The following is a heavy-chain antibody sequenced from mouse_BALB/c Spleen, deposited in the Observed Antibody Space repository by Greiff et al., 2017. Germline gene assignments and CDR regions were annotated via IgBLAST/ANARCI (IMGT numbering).Heavy chain of an antibody. D-gene: IGHD3-1*01. CDR1: GFNIKDTY. Sequence: VQLQQSGAELVKPGASVKLSCTASGFNIKDTYMHWVKQRPEQGLEWIGRIDPANGNTKYDPKFQGKATITADTSSNTAYLQLSSLTSEDTAVYYCARQLGLPYYAMDYWGQGTSVTVSS. V-gene: IGHV14-3*02. CDR3: ARQLGLPYYAMDY. J-gene: IGHJ4*01. CDR2: IDPANGNT.